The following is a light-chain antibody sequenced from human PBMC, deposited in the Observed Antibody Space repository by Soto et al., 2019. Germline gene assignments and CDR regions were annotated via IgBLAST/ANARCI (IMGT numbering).Light chain of an antibody. V-gene: IGKV3-20*01. CDR1: QSVSSSD. Sequence: EIVLTRSPGTLSLSPGERATLSCRASQSVSSSDLAWYQQKPGQPPRLLIYGASTRATGIPDRFSGSGSGTDFTLTISRLEPEDFAVYYCQQYDSSPLTFGGGTKVEIK. J-gene: IGKJ4*01. CDR3: QQYDSSPLT. CDR2: GAS.